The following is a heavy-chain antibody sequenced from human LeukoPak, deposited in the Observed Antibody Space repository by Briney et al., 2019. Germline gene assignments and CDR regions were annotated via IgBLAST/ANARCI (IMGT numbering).Heavy chain of an antibody. V-gene: IGHV1-58*01. J-gene: IGHJ4*02. Sequence: ASVKVSCKASGFTFTSSAVQWVRQARGQRLEWIGWIVVGSGNTNYAQKFQERVTITRDMSTSTAYMELSSLRSEDTAVYYCAARSNLALRLGELASNYYFDYWGQGTLVTVSS. D-gene: IGHD3-16*02. CDR1: GFTFTSSA. CDR2: IVVGSGNT. CDR3: AARSNLALRLGELASNYYFDY.